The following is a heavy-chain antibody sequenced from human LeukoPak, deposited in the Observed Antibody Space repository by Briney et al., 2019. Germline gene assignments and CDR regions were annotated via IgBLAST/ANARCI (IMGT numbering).Heavy chain of an antibody. J-gene: IGHJ4*02. D-gene: IGHD7-27*01. CDR1: GYTFNSHG. CDR3: ARDHTLSASGSYLGY. V-gene: IGHV1-18*04. Sequence: WASVKVSCKTFGYTFNSHGISWVRQAPGQGLEWMGWISAYNGNTNYAQKLQGRVTMTTDTSTSTAYMELRSLRSDDTAVYYCARDHTLSASGSYLGYWGQGTLVTVSS. CDR2: ISAYNGNT.